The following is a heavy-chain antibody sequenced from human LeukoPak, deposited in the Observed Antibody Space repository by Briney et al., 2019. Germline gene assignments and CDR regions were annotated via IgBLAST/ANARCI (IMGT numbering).Heavy chain of an antibody. CDR2: IYYSGST. Sequence: SETLSLTCTVSGGSISSSSYYWGWIRQPPGKGLEWIGSIYYSGSTYYNPSLKSRVTISVDTSKNQFSLKLSSVTAADTAVYYCARVPAPYNWGPERVDCWGQGTLVTVSS. D-gene: IGHD7-27*01. CDR1: GGSISSSSYY. CDR3: ARVPAPYNWGPERVDC. V-gene: IGHV4-39*01. J-gene: IGHJ4*02.